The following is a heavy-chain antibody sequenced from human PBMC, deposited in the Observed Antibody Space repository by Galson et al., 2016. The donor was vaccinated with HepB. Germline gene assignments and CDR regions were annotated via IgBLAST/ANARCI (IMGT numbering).Heavy chain of an antibody. Sequence: TLSLTCSVSGGSITSAGYYWGWIRQHPGKGLEWIGYIYYSGPTYYNPSLKSRLTISVDTSKNQLTLRRNAVTAADTAVYFCARVHFWPTMLEGGGFDPWGQGTLVTVSS. D-gene: IGHD3-22*01. CDR1: GGSITSAGYY. V-gene: IGHV4-31*03. J-gene: IGHJ5*02. CDR2: IYYSGPT. CDR3: ARVHFWPTMLEGGGFDP.